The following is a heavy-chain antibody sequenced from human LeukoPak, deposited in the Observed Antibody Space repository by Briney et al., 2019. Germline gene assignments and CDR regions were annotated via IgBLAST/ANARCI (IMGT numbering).Heavy chain of an antibody. D-gene: IGHD1-7*01. CDR2: ISWNSGTI. J-gene: IGHJ4*02. CDR1: GFTFDDYA. CDR3: AKRTGVTELHFDH. Sequence: GGSLRLSCAASGFTFDDYAMHWVRQAPGKGLEWVSGISWNSGTIGYADSVKGRFTISRDNAKNSLYQQMNSLRAEDTAVYYCAKRTGVTELHFDHWGQGTLVTVSS. V-gene: IGHV3-9*01.